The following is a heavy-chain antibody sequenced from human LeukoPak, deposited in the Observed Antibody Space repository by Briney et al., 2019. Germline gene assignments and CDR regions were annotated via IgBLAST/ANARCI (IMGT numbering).Heavy chain of an antibody. J-gene: IGHJ3*02. CDR2: IYPGDSDT. CDR3: ARPLLRYFDTHAFDI. CDR1: GYSSTNYW. D-gene: IGHD3-9*01. Sequence: GESLKISCKGSGYSSTNYWIGWVRQMPGKGLEWMGVIYPGDSDTTYSPSFQGQVTISADKSISTAYLQWSSLKASDTAVYYCARPLLRYFDTHAFDIWGQGTMVTVSS. V-gene: IGHV5-51*01.